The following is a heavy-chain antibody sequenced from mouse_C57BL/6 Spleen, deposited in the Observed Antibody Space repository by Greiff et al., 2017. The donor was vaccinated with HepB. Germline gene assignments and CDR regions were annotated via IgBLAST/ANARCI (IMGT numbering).Heavy chain of an antibody. CDR2: IYPGSGST. Sequence: VQLQQPGAELVKPGASVKMSCKASGYTFTSYWITWVKQRPGQGLEWIGDIYPGSGSTNYNEKFKSKAKLTVDTSSSTAYMQLSSLTSEDSAVYYCAMAEYDGDYYAMDYWGQGTSVTVSS. CDR1: GYTFTSYW. V-gene: IGHV1-55*01. CDR3: AMAEYDGDYYAMDY. J-gene: IGHJ4*01. D-gene: IGHD2-4*01.